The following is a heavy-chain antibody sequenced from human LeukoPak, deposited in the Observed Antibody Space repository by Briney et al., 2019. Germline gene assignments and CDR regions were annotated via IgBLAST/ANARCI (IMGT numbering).Heavy chain of an antibody. CDR1: GFTFSSYS. V-gene: IGHV3-21*01. Sequence: PGGSLRLSCAASGFTFSSYSMNWVRQAPGKGLEWVSSISSSSSYIYYADSVKGRFTISRDNAKNSLYLQMNSLRAEDTAVYYCARDREQLERGVGILDYWGQGTLVTVSS. CDR3: ARDREQLERGVGILDY. J-gene: IGHJ4*02. CDR2: ISSSSSYI. D-gene: IGHD1-1*01.